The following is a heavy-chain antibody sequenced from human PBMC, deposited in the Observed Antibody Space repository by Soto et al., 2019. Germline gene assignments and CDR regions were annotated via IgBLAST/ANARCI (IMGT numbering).Heavy chain of an antibody. J-gene: IGHJ4*02. D-gene: IGHD1-26*01. V-gene: IGHV4-61*01. CDR1: GGSVNSGSYY. CDR2: IYYSGST. CDR3: ARVPATKSLFFDY. Sequence: PSETLSLTCTVSGGSVNSGSYYWTWIRQPPGKGLECIGYIYYSGSTNYNPSLKSRVTISLDTSKNHFSLKLRSVTAADTAVYYCARVPATKSLFFDYWGQGTLVTVSS.